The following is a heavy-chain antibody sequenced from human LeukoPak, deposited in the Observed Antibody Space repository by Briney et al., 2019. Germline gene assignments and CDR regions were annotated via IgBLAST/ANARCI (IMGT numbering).Heavy chain of an antibody. J-gene: IGHJ5*02. Sequence: GGSLRLSCAASGFTFSSYWMSWVRQTPGKGLEWVANIKQDGSEKYYVDSVKGRFTISRDNAKSSLYLQMNSLRAEDTAVYYCARDKGFYWFDPWGQGTLVTVSS. V-gene: IGHV3-7*01. D-gene: IGHD3-3*01. CDR3: ARDKGFYWFDP. CDR1: GFTFSSYW. CDR2: IKQDGSEK.